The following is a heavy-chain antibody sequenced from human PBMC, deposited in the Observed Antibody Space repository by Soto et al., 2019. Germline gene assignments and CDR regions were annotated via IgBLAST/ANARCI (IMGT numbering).Heavy chain of an antibody. V-gene: IGHV6-1*01. J-gene: IGHJ6*03. CDR2: TYYRSKWYN. CDR3: ARGSIAVAGTVNYYYYMDV. CDR1: GDSVSSNSAA. Sequence: KQSQTLSLTCAISGDSVSSNSAAWNWIRQSPSRGLEWLGRTYYRSKWYNDYAVSVKSRITINPDTSKNQFSLQLNSVTPEDTAVYYCARGSIAVAGTVNYYYYMDVWGKGTTVTVSS. D-gene: IGHD6-19*01.